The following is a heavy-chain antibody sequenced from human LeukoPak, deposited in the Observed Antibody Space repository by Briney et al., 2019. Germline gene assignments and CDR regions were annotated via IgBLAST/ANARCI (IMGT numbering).Heavy chain of an antibody. V-gene: IGHV4-39*01. Sequence: SETLSLTCTVSVGSISSSGYYWGWIRQPPGKGLEWIASIYYSGSTYYNPSLKSRVTICVDTSKNQLSLKLSSLTAADTAVYYCARHEYSGSYYGLSWFDPWGQGTLVTVSS. CDR1: VGSISSSGYY. CDR2: IYYSGST. J-gene: IGHJ5*02. D-gene: IGHD1-26*01. CDR3: ARHEYSGSYYGLSWFDP.